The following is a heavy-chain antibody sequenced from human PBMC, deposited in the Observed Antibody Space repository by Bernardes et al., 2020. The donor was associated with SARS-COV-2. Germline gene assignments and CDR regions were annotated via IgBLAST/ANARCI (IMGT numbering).Heavy chain of an antibody. CDR2: ISAYNGNT. D-gene: IGHD6-19*01. V-gene: IGHV1-18*04. Sequence: SFTFSFPSSFYTFTSYGISWVRQAPGQGLEWMGWISAYNGNTNYAQKLQGRGTMTTDTSTSTVYMELRSLRSDDTAVYYCARAGKYSSADYWGQGTLVTVSS. J-gene: IGHJ4*02. CDR3: ARAGKYSSADY. CDR1: FYTFTSYG.